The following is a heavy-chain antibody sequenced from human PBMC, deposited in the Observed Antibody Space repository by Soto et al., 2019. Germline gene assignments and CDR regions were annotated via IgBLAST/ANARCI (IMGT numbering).Heavy chain of an antibody. CDR1: GDSISSGGYY. V-gene: IGHV4-31*03. J-gene: IGHJ4*02. CDR2: IYYSGST. D-gene: IGHD3-9*01. CDR3: ARGANDILTGYYRIDY. Sequence: SETLSLTCTVSGDSISSGGYYWSWIRQHPGKGLEWIGYIYYSGSTYYNPSLKSRVTISVDTSKNQFSLKLSSVTAADTVVYYCARGANDILTGYYRIDYWGQGTLVTVSS.